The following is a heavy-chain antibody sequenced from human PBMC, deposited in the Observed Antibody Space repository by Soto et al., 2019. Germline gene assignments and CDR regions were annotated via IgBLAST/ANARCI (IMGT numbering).Heavy chain of an antibody. V-gene: IGHV3-33*01. D-gene: IGHD4-17*01. CDR3: ARAHDYGARWGY. CDR2: IWYDGSNK. J-gene: IGHJ4*02. CDR1: GFTFSSYG. Sequence: QVQLVESGGGVVQPGRSLRLSCAASGFTFSSYGMHWVRQAPGKGLEYVAVIWYDGSNKYYADSVKGRFTISRDNSKNKLHLQMISLRAEDTGVYYCARAHDYGARWGYWGQGTLVTVS.